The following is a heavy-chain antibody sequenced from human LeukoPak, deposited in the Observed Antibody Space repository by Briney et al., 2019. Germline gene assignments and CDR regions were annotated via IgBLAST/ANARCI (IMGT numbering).Heavy chain of an antibody. CDR1: GYXFNKYG. D-gene: IGHD3-3*01. J-gene: IGHJ4*02. CDR2: ISCYNGDT. Sequence: ASVKVSCKASGYXFNKYGISWVRQAPGQGLEWMGWISCYNGDTRYAQKFQGRVTMTTDTPTSTVHMELRSLRSDDTAVYYCARDPSNTSGYYVYHDYWGQGALVTVSS. CDR3: ARDPSNTSGYYVYHDY. V-gene: IGHV1-18*01.